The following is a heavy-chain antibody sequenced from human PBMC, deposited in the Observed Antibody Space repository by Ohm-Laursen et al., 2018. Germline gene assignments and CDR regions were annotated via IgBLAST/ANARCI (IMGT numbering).Heavy chain of an antibody. Sequence: TQTLTLTLTFSGFSLSTSGMCVSWIRQPPGKALEWLARIDWDDDKFYSTSLKTRLTISKDTSKNQVVLTVTNMDPVDTATYYCARIRRYSSSWFYFDYWGQGTLVTVSS. CDR1: GFSLSTSGMC. V-gene: IGHV2-70*16. CDR2: IDWDDDK. J-gene: IGHJ4*02. CDR3: ARIRRYSSSWFYFDY. D-gene: IGHD6-13*01.